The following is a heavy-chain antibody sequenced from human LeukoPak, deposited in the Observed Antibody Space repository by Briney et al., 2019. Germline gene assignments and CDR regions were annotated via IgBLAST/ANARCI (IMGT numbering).Heavy chain of an antibody. Sequence: GGSLRLSCAASGFTVSSNYMSWVRQAPGKGLEWVSVIYSGGSTYYADSVKGRFTISRDNSKNTLYLQVNSLRAEDTAVYYCARDLSGYSRMGWFDPWGQGILVTVSS. V-gene: IGHV3-53*01. CDR2: IYSGGST. D-gene: IGHD6-13*01. CDR1: GFTVSSNY. CDR3: ARDLSGYSRMGWFDP. J-gene: IGHJ5*02.